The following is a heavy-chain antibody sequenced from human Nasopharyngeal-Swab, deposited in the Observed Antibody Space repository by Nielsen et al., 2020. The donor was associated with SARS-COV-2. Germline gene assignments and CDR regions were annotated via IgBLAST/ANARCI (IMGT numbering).Heavy chain of an antibody. CDR3: ARELDIVVVTATFGAFDI. CDR2: IIPIFGTA. CDR1: GGTFSSYA. J-gene: IGHJ3*02. V-gene: IGHV1-69*05. D-gene: IGHD2-21*02. Sequence: SVKVSCKASGGTFSSYAISWVRQATGQGLEWMGGIIPIFGTANYAQKFQGRVTMTRDTSTSTVYMELSSLRSEDTAVYYCARELDIVVVTATFGAFDIWGQGTMVTVSS.